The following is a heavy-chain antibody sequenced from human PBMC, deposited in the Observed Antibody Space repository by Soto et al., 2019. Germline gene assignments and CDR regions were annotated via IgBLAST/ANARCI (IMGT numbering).Heavy chain of an antibody. CDR1: CGSLSSYY. V-gene: IGHV4-59*01. J-gene: IGHJ4*02. CDR2: IYDSGST. D-gene: IGHD2-15*01. CDR3: AAAPRY. Sequence: PSETLSLPCTVSCGSLSSYYWSWIRQPPGKGLEWIGYIYDSGSTNYNPSLKSRVTISVDTSKNQFSLRLTSVTAADTAVYYCAAAPRYWGQGTLVTVSS.